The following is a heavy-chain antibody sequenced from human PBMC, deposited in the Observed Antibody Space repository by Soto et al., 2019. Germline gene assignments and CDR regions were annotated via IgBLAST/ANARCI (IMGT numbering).Heavy chain of an antibody. Sequence: PSETLSLTCAVYGGSFSGYYWSWIRQPPGKGLEWIGEINHSGSTNYNPSLKSRVTISVDTSKNQFSLKLSSVTAADTAVYYCARGRSGSYYHWGQGTLVTVSS. J-gene: IGHJ5*02. V-gene: IGHV4-34*01. CDR2: INHSGST. CDR1: GGSFSGYY. D-gene: IGHD1-26*01. CDR3: ARGRSGSYYH.